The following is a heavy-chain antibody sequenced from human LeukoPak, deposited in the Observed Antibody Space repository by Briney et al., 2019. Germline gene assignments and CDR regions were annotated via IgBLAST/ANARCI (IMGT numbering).Heavy chain of an antibody. D-gene: IGHD3-22*01. V-gene: IGHV3-33*01. CDR2: IWYDGSNK. CDR3: ARDELRYYYDSSGFDY. Sequence: GGSLRLSCAASGFTFSSYGMPWVRQAPGKGLEWVAVIWYDGSNKYYADSVKGRFTISRDNSKNTLYLQMNSLRAEDTAVYYCARDELRYYYDSSGFDYWGQGTLVTVSS. J-gene: IGHJ4*02. CDR1: GFTFSSYG.